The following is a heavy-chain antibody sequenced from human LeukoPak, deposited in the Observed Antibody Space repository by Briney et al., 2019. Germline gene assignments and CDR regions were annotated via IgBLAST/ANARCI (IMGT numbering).Heavy chain of an antibody. V-gene: IGHV3-23*01. D-gene: IGHD6-13*01. CDR1: GFTFSSYA. Sequence: GGSLRLSCAASGFTFSSYAVSWVRQAPGKGLEWVSAISGSGGSTYYADSVKGRFTISRDNSKNTLYLQMNSLRVEGTAVYYCAKDPGYSSSWYVDFDYWGQGTLVTVSS. CDR2: ISGSGGST. J-gene: IGHJ4*02. CDR3: AKDPGYSSSWYVDFDY.